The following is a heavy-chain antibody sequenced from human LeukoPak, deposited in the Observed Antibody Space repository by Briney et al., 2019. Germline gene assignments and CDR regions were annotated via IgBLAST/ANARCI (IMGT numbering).Heavy chain of an antibody. V-gene: IGHV3-7*01. D-gene: IGHD4-11*01. CDR3: ARLLGHVTTYDY. CDR2: LWPDGSEV. CDR1: GFTFINWY. J-gene: IGHJ4*02. Sequence: GGSLRLSCAASGFTFINWYMSWVRQARGKGLEGVASLWPDGSEVYYVDSVRGRFTISRDNAKNSLYLQMKSLTVEDTAVYYCARLLGHVTTYDYWGQGTLVTVSS.